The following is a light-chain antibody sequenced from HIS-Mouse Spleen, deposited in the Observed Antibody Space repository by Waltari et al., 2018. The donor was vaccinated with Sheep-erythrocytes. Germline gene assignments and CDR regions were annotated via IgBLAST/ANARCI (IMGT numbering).Light chain of an antibody. V-gene: IGLV2-11*01. Sequence: QSALTQPRSVSGSPGQSVTISCTGTSMDVGGDNYVSWYQQPPGQAPKLMIYEVSKRPSGVPDRFSGSTAGNTASLTSSGLQAEDEADYYCCSYAGSYTVVFGGGTKLTVL. CDR3: CSYAGSYTVV. J-gene: IGLJ2*01. CDR1: SMDVGGDNY. CDR2: EVS.